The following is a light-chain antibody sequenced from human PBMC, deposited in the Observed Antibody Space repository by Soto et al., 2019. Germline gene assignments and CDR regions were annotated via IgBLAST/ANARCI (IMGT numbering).Light chain of an antibody. J-gene: IGKJ1*01. V-gene: IGKV1-5*01. Sequence: IQMTQSPSTLSASVGDRVTITCRASQTISNYLAWYQHKPRKAPKLLIYDVSTLESGVPSRFSGSGSGTEFTLTISSLQPDDFATYYCQHYNSYSEAFGQGTKVELK. CDR2: DVS. CDR1: QTISNY. CDR3: QHYNSYSEA.